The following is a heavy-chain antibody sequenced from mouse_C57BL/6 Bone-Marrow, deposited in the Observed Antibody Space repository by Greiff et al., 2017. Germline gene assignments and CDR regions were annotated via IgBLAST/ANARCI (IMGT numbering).Heavy chain of an antibody. CDR3: ARGGSMITTRSYFDY. Sequence: QVQLQQSGAELARPGASVKLSCKASGYTFTSYGISWVKQRTGQGLEWIGEIYPRSGNTYYNEKFKGKATLTADKSSSTAYMELRSLTSEDSAVYFCARGGSMITTRSYFDYWGQGTTLTVSS. D-gene: IGHD2-4*01. J-gene: IGHJ2*01. V-gene: IGHV1-81*01. CDR1: GYTFTSYG. CDR2: IYPRSGNT.